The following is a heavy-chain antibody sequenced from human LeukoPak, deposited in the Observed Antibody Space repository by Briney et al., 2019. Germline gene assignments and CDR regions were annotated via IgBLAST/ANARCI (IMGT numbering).Heavy chain of an antibody. CDR1: GGSISSYY. J-gene: IGHJ5*02. Sequence: SETLSLTCTVSGGSISSYYWSWLRQPPGKGLGWLGYIYYSGSTNYNPSLKSRVTISVDTSKNQFSLKLSSVTAADTAAYYCARGASGWSFNWFDPWGQGTLVTVSS. CDR2: IYYSGST. D-gene: IGHD6-19*01. CDR3: ARGASGWSFNWFDP. V-gene: IGHV4-59*01.